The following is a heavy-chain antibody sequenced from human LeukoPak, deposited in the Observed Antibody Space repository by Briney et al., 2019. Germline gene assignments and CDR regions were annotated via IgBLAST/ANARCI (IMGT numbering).Heavy chain of an antibody. J-gene: IGHJ6*03. CDR3: ARAASTGTFDYHYNYMDV. D-gene: IGHD1-1*01. Sequence: SVKVSCKASGGTFSSYAISWVRQAPGQRLEWMGGIITIFGKANYAQKFQGRVTITTDESTSTAYMELSSLRSEDTAVYYCARAASTGTFDYHYNYMDVWGKGTTVTVSS. CDR1: GGTFSSYA. CDR2: IITIFGKA. V-gene: IGHV1-69*05.